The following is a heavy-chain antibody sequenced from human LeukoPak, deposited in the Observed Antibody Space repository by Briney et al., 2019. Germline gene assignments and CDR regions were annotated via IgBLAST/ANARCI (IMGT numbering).Heavy chain of an antibody. J-gene: IGHJ4*02. CDR1: GPSFSIYA. D-gene: IGHD2-21*02. Sequence: GRSLRLSCAASGPSFSIYATSWVRQPPRRGMEWVSSIIGSGGSTYYADSVKGRFTISRDNSKNTLYLQMNSLRAEDTAVYYCAKSGAPYCGGDCYSFDYWGQGTLVTVSS. CDR2: IIGSGGST. V-gene: IGHV3-23*01. CDR3: AKSGAPYCGGDCYSFDY.